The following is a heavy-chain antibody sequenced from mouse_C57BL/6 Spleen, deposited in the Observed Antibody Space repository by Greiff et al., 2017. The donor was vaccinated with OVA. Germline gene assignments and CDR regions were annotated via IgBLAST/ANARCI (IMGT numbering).Heavy chain of an antibody. CDR2: INPNNGGT. CDR3: ARRIYYDYDFAY. Sequence: EVQLQPSGPALVKPGASVKISCKASGYTFTDYYMNWVKQSHGKSLEWIGDINPNNGGTSYNQKFKGKATLTVDKSSSTAYMELRSLTSEDSAVYYCARRIYYDYDFAYWGQGTLVTVSA. CDR1: GYTFTDYY. J-gene: IGHJ3*01. V-gene: IGHV1-26*01. D-gene: IGHD2-4*01.